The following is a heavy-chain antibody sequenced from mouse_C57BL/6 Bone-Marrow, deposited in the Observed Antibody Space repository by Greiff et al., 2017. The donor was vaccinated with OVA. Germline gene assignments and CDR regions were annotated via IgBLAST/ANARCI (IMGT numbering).Heavy chain of an antibody. CDR1: GYTFTDYY. Sequence: EVQLQQSGPELVKPGASVKISCKASGYTFTDYYMNWVKQSHGKSLEWIGDINPNNGGTSYNQKFKGKATLTVDKSSSTAYMELRSLTSEDSAVYYCARFPNWYVGAMDYWGQGTSVTVSS. CDR3: ARFPNWYVGAMDY. V-gene: IGHV1-26*01. CDR2: INPNNGGT. J-gene: IGHJ4*01. D-gene: IGHD4-1*02.